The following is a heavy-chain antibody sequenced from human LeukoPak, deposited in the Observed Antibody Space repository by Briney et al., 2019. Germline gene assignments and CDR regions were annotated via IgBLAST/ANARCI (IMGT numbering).Heavy chain of an antibody. Sequence: SSETLSLTCAVYGGSFSGYYWSWIRQPPGKGLEWIGEINHSGSTNYNPSLKSRVTISVDTSKNQFSLKLSSVTAADTAVYYCARGGYSCYAARPATTDAFDIWGQGTMVTVSS. D-gene: IGHD5-12*01. CDR2: INHSGST. CDR3: ARGGYSCYAARPATTDAFDI. J-gene: IGHJ3*02. CDR1: GGSFSGYY. V-gene: IGHV4-34*01.